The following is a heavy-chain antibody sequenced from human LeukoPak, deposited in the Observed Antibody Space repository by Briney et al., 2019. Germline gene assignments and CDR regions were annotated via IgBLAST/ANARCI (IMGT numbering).Heavy chain of an antibody. CDR3: ARESHSATGFDY. Sequence: GGSLRLSCAASGFTFSSYSMNWVRQAPGKGLEWVSSISSSSSYIYYADSVKGRFTISRDNAKNSLYLQMNSLRAEDTAVYYCARESHSATGFDYWGQGTLVTVYS. CDR2: ISSSSSYI. J-gene: IGHJ4*02. V-gene: IGHV3-21*01. D-gene: IGHD1-1*01. CDR1: GFTFSSYS.